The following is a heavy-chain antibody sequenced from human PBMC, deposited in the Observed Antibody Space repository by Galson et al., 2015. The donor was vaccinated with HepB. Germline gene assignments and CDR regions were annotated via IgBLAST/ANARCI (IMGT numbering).Heavy chain of an antibody. V-gene: IGHV3-23*01. CDR1: GFSISSYA. D-gene: IGHD3-9*01. Sequence: SLRLSCAASGFSISSYAMSWVRQAPGKGLEWVSGIVGSGGSTYYADSVKGRFTISRENSKNTLYLQMNSLSAEDTAVYYCAKDPFRYDQYYFDYWGQGTLVTVSS. CDR3: AKDPFRYDQYYFDY. J-gene: IGHJ4*02. CDR2: IVGSGGST.